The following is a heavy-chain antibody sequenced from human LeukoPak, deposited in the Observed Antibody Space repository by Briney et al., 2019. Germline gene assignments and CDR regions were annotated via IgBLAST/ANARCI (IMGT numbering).Heavy chain of an antibody. CDR1: GFSFSNDW. J-gene: IGHJ4*02. Sequence: GGSLRLSCAASGFSFSNDWMCWVRQAPGKGLEWVANINQDESKKYYVDSVKGRFTISRDNAKNSLYLQMSSLRAEDTAVYYCARDHAYSTDYWGQATLVTVSS. CDR2: INQDESKK. CDR3: ARDHAYSTDY. V-gene: IGHV3-7*01. D-gene: IGHD6-13*01.